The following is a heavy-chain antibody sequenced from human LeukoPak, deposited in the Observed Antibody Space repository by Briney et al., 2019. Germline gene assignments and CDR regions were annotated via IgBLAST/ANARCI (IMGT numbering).Heavy chain of an antibody. J-gene: IGHJ5*02. V-gene: IGHV4-30-4*08. CDR2: IYYSGST. CDR1: GGSISSGDYY. Sequence: SQTLSLTCTVSGGSISSGDYYWSWIRQPPGKGLEWIGYIYYSGSTYYNPSLKSRVTISVDTSKNQFSLELSSVTAADTAVYYCARGRGKRITIFGVTYNWFDPWGQGTLVTVSS. CDR3: ARGRGKRITIFGVTYNWFDP. D-gene: IGHD3-3*01.